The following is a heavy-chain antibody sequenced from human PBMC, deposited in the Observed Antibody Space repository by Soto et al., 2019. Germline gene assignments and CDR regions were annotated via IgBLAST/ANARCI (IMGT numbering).Heavy chain of an antibody. Sequence: QVQLVQSGDEVRKPRSSVKVSCKSSGYNFVNYDIAWVREAPGQGVEWMGWISPYSGNTHYASKVQGRLTMTTDTSTSTAYMDLGSLTSDDSAVYYCAMVDNYVTPTPQDVWGQGTTVTVSS. CDR3: AMVDNYVTPTPQDV. J-gene: IGHJ6*02. D-gene: IGHD3-16*01. V-gene: IGHV1-18*01. CDR2: ISPYSGNT. CDR1: GYNFVNYD.